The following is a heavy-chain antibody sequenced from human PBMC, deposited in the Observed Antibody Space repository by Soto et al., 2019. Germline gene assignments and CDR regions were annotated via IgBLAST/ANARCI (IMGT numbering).Heavy chain of an antibody. CDR2: ISWNSGSI. CDR3: AKPVETGTTGRSPDKYYYYYYYMDV. D-gene: IGHD1-7*01. Sequence: EVQLVESGGGLVQPGRSLRLSCAASGFTFDDYAMHWVRQAPGKGLEWVSGISWNSGSIGYADSVKGRFTISRDNAKNSLYLQMNSLRAEDTALYYCAKPVETGTTGRSPDKYYYYYYYMDVWGKGTTVTVSS. J-gene: IGHJ6*03. CDR1: GFTFDDYA. V-gene: IGHV3-9*01.